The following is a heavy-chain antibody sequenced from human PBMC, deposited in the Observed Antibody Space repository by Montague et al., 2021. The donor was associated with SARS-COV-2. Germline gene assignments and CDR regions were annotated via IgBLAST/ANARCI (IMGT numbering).Heavy chain of an antibody. CDR3: ARLLGDYGGTYDTFDI. J-gene: IGHJ3*02. CDR2: IYYSGST. V-gene: IGHV4-39*01. CDR1: DGSISSRSYY. D-gene: IGHD4-23*01. Sequence: SETLSLTCTVSDGSISSRSYYWGWIRQPPGKGLEWIGSIYYSGSTYYNPSLKSRVTISVDTSKNQFSLKLSSVTAADTAVYYCARLLGDYGGTYDTFDIWGQGTMVTVSS.